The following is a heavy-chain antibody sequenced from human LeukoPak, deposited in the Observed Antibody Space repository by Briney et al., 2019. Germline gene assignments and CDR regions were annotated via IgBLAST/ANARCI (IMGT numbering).Heavy chain of an antibody. CDR1: EFSISTYE. CDR3: ARASSNYLDY. V-gene: IGHV3-21*01. D-gene: IGHD4-11*01. CDR2: ISSSSSYM. J-gene: IGHJ4*02. Sequence: GGSLRLSCEASEFSISTYEMNWVRQAPGKGLEWVSSISSSSSYMDYADSVKGRFTISRDNAKNSLYLQMNSLRAKDTAVYYCARASSNYLDYWGQGTLVTVSS.